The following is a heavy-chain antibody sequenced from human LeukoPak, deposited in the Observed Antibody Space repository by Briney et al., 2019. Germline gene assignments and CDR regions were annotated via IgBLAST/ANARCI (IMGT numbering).Heavy chain of an antibody. CDR3: ARGGIGEDYGDYFDY. J-gene: IGHJ4*02. V-gene: IGHV1-69*05. Sequence: SVKVSCKASGGTFSSYAISWVRQAPGQGLEWMGGIIPIFGTANYAQKFQGRVTITTDESTSTAYMELGSLRSEDTAVYYCARGGIGEDYGDYFDYWGQGTLVTVSS. D-gene: IGHD4-17*01. CDR1: GGTFSSYA. CDR2: IIPIFGTA.